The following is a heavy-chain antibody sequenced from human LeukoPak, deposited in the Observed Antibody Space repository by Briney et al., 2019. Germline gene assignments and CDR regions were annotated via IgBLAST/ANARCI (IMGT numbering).Heavy chain of an antibody. V-gene: IGHV3-21*01. Sequence: GGSLRLSCAASGFTFSSYSMNWVRQTPGKGLEWVSSISSSSSHIYYADSVKGRFTISRDNAKNSLYLQMNSLRAEDTAVYYCARDPGGYYDFWSGYYPQGYYYGMDVWGQGTTVTVSS. CDR1: GFTFSSYS. D-gene: IGHD3-3*01. CDR3: ARDPGGYYDFWSGYYPQGYYYGMDV. J-gene: IGHJ6*02. CDR2: ISSSSSHI.